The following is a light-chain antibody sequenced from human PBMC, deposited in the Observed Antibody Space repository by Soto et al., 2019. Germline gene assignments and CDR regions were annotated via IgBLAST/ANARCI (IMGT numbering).Light chain of an antibody. CDR1: SSDVGAYKY. Sequence: QSVLTQPPSASGSPGQSVTISCTGTSSDVGAYKYVSWYQQYPGKAPKVIIYEVSKRPSGVPDRFSGSKSDNTASLTVSGLQAEDEADYYCSSYGGSNSYVFGTGTKLTVL. CDR2: EVS. V-gene: IGLV2-8*01. J-gene: IGLJ1*01. CDR3: SSYGGSNSYV.